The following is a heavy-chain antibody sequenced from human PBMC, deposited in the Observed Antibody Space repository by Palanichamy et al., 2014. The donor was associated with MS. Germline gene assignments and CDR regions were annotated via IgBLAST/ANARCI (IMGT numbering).Heavy chain of an antibody. V-gene: IGHV3-74*03. CDR1: GFTFSSYW. Sequence: EVQLVESGGGLVQPGGSLRLSCAASGFTFSSYWMHWVRQVPGKGLAWVSRINSDGSSTKYADSVKDRFTISRDNAKNTLYLQINSLRAEDTAIYYCARAHFDFRSGFKNLVEYFQHWGQGTLVTVSS. J-gene: IGHJ1*01. CDR3: ARAHFDFRSGFKNLVEYFQH. CDR2: INSDGSST. D-gene: IGHD3-3*01.